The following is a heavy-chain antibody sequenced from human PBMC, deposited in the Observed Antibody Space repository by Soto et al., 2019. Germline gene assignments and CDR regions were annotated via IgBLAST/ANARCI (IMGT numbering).Heavy chain of an antibody. V-gene: IGHV4-4*07. J-gene: IGHJ6*02. Sequence: SETLSLTCTVSGGSISNYYWTWIRQPAGKGLEWIGRMYTSGSTNYNPSLKSRVTMSVDTSKNQFSLNLSSVTAADTAIYYCARESGGYDSSTRYGLDVWGQGTTVTVSS. CDR1: GGSISNYY. CDR2: MYTSGST. CDR3: ARESGGYDSSTRYGLDV. D-gene: IGHD6-25*01.